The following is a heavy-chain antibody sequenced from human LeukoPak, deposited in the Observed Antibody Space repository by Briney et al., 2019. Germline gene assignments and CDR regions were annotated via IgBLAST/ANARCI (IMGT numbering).Heavy chain of an antibody. J-gene: IGHJ4*02. CDR2: ISSNGGST. CDR3: ARGGSDIYDSSGYYGY. Sequence: GGSLRLSCAASGFTFSSYAMHWVRQAPGKGLEYVSAISSNGGSTYYANSVKGRFTISRDNSKNTLYLQMGSLRAEDMAVYYCARGGSDIYDSSGYYGYWGQGTLVTVSS. CDR1: GFTFSSYA. D-gene: IGHD3-22*01. V-gene: IGHV3-64*01.